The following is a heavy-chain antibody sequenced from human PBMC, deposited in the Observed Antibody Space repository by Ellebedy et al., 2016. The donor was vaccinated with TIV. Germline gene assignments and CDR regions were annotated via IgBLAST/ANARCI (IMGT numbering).Heavy chain of an antibody. Sequence: GESLKISXAASGFTFSSYAMHWVRQAPGKGLEWVAVISYDGNNKYYAGSVKGRFTISRDNSKNTLYLQMNSLRAEDTAVYYCARGRSSGSYSYYYYMDVWGKGTTVTVSS. J-gene: IGHJ6*03. V-gene: IGHV3-30-3*01. CDR3: ARGRSSGSYSYYYYMDV. CDR2: ISYDGNNK. D-gene: IGHD1-26*01. CDR1: GFTFSSYA.